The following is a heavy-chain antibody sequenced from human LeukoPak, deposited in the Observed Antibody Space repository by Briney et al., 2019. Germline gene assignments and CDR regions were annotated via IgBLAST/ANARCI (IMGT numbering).Heavy chain of an antibody. D-gene: IGHD3-22*01. CDR3: ARLKYYYDSSGYRYYYYYMDV. CDR2: INHSGST. V-gene: IGHV4-34*01. CDR1: GGSFSGYY. J-gene: IGHJ6*03. Sequence: PSETLSLTCAVYGGSFSGYYWSWIRQPPGKGLEWIGEINHSGSTNYNPSLKSRVTISVDTSKNQFSLKLSSVTAADTAEYYCARLKYYYDSSGYRYYYYYMDVWGKGTTVTVSS.